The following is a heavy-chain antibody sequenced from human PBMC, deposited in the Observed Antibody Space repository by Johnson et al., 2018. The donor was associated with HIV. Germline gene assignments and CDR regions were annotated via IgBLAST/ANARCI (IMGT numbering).Heavy chain of an antibody. CDR3: VRASCFGV. Sequence: EVQLVESGGGVVRPGGSLRLSCVASGFTFSSYDMHWVRQPTGKGLEWVSSIDTTGDTYYPGSVRGRFTISRENAKHSLYLQMNNLRAGDSAVYYCVRASCFGVWGQGTMVTVSS. CDR1: GFTFSSYD. J-gene: IGHJ3*01. V-gene: IGHV3-13*01. CDR2: IDTTGDT.